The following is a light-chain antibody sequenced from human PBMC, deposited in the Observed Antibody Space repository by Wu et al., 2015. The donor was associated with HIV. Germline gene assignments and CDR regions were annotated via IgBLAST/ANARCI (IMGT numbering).Light chain of an antibody. CDR1: QGISSW. J-gene: IGKJ4*01. CDR3: QQTHSFPRT. CDR2: STS. V-gene: IGKV1-12*01. Sequence: DIEMTQSPSSVSASVGDTVIITCWASQGISSWLAWYQQKPGEAPQLLIYSTSSLRSGVSSRFRGRGAGTSFSLTISGLQPEDFATYYCQQTHSFPRTFGAGTKIEIK.